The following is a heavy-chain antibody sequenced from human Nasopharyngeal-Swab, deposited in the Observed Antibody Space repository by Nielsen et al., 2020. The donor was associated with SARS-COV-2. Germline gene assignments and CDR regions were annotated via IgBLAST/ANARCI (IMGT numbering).Heavy chain of an antibody. CDR2: ISWNSGSI. CDR1: GFTFDDYA. J-gene: IGHJ1*01. V-gene: IGHV3-9*01. D-gene: IGHD2-15*01. Sequence: GGSLRLSCAASGFTFDDYAMHWVRQAPGKGLEWVSGISWNSGSIGYADSVKGRFTISRDNAKNSLYLQMNSLRAEDTALYYCAKLWGYCSGGSCYDAEYFQHWGQGTLVTASS. CDR3: AKLWGYCSGGSCYDAEYFQH.